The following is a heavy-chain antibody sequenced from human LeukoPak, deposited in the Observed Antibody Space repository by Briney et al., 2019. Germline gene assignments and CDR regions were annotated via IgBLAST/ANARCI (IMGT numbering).Heavy chain of an antibody. CDR2: INSDGSST. Sequence: GGSLRLSCAASGFTFSSYWMHWVRQAPGKGLVWVSRINSDGSSTSYAGSVKGRFTIARDNSKNTLYLQMNSLRAEDTAIYYCAKNGDRGAYCSGGSCYPYYYYNMDVWGKGTTVTISS. CDR1: GFTFSSYW. D-gene: IGHD2-15*01. CDR3: AKNGDRGAYCSGGSCYPYYYYNMDV. V-gene: IGHV3-74*01. J-gene: IGHJ6*03.